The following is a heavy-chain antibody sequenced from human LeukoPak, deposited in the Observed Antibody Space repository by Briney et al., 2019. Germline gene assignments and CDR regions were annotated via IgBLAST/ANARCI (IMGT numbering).Heavy chain of an antibody. CDR1: GGSISSYY. Sequence: SETLSLTCSASGGSISSYYWSWIRQSPEKGVEWIGYIYYSGSTNYNPSLKSRVTISVDTSKKQVSLNLSSVTAADTAVYYCASIPLRRGDWYFYYWGQGTLVSVSS. CDR3: ASIPLRRGDWYFYY. V-gene: IGHV4-59*01. J-gene: IGHJ4*02. D-gene: IGHD2-21*02. CDR2: IYYSGST.